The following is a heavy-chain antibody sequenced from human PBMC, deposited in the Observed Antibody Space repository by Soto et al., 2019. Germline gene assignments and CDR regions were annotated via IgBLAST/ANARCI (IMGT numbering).Heavy chain of an antibody. D-gene: IGHD1-26*01. CDR1: GFTFSSYA. CDR2: ITENGGDT. Sequence: GGSLRLSCAASGFTFSSYAMTWVRQAPGKGLEWVSAITENGGDTYYADSVKGRFTISRDNSKSTVYLELNNLSAEDTAVYHCAKNQGVELVPLATVDWFDPWGQGSVVTVS. J-gene: IGHJ5*02. CDR3: AKNQGVELVPLATVDWFDP. V-gene: IGHV3-23*01.